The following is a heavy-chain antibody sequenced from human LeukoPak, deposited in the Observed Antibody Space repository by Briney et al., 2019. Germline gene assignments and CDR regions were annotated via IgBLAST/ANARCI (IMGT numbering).Heavy chain of an antibody. D-gene: IGHD2-2*01. CDR2: INTDGSST. V-gene: IGHV3-74*01. CDR3: ARVGGVVPTRNFDY. CDR1: GFTFSSYW. Sequence: PGGSLRLSCAASGFTFSSYWMHWVRQAPGKGLVWVSRINTDGSSTSYADSVKGRFTISRDNAKNTLYLQMSSLRAEDTAVYYCARVGGVVPTRNFDYWGQGTLVTVSS. J-gene: IGHJ4*02.